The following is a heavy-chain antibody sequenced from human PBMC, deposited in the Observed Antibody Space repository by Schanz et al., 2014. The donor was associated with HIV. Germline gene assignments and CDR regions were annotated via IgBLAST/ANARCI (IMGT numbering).Heavy chain of an antibody. J-gene: IGHJ5*02. Sequence: QVQLQQWGAGLLKPSETLSLKCAVYGGSFSGYYWTWIRQSPGKGLEWIGEINHSESTYYNPSLKSRVTMSVDTSKNQFSLKLSSVTAADTAVYYCARGQSRGYNWFDPWGQGTLVTVSS. D-gene: IGHD3-10*01. CDR2: INHSEST. V-gene: IGHV4-34*01. CDR3: ARGQSRGYNWFDP. CDR1: GGSFSGYY.